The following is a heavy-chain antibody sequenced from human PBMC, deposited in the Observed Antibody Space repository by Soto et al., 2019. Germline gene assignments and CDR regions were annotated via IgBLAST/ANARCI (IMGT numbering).Heavy chain of an antibody. CDR1: GGSISSYY. J-gene: IGHJ4*02. CDR3: ARGGSSWPFDY. V-gene: IGHV4-59*08. Sequence: TSETLSLTCTVSGGSISSYYWSWIRQPPGKGLEWIGYIYYSGSTNYNPSLKSRVTISVDTSKNQFSLKLSSVTAADTAVYYCARGGSSWPFDYWGQGTLVTSPQ. CDR2: IYYSGST. D-gene: IGHD6-13*01.